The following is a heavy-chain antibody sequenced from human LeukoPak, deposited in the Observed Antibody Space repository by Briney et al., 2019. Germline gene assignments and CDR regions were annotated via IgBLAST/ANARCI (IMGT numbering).Heavy chain of an antibody. CDR2: MNPNSGNT. V-gene: IGHV1-8*01. D-gene: IGHD6-19*01. CDR1: GYTFTSYD. CDR3: ATSIAVAGTLDY. Sequence: ASVKVSCKASGYTFTSYDINWVRQATGQGLEWMGWMNPNSGNTGYAQKFQGRVTMTEDTSTDTAYMELSSLRSEDTAVYYCATSIAVAGTLDYWGQGTLVTVSS. J-gene: IGHJ4*02.